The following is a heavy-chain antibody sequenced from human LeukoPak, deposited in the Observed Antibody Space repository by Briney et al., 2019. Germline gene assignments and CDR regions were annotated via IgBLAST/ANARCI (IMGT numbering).Heavy chain of an antibody. CDR2: ISNDGINK. Sequence: PGGSLRLSCAASGFTFSSYEMNWVRQAPGKGLEWVAVISNDGINKPHADSVRGRFTISRDNSKNSLYLQMDSLRLEDTAVYYCARDQAGMDVWGQGTTVTVSS. CDR1: GFTFSSYE. J-gene: IGHJ6*02. CDR3: ARDQAGMDV. V-gene: IGHV3-30*04.